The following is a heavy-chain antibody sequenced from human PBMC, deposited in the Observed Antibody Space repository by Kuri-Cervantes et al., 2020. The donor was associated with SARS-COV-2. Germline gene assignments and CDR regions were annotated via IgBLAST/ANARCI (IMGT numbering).Heavy chain of an antibody. D-gene: IGHD5-24*01. J-gene: IGHJ4*02. Sequence: GESLKISCATSGFTFSTYGMHWVRQAPGKGLEWVAVISYDGTNKYYADSVKGQFTISRDNSKNTLYLQMNSLRPEDTAVYYCAKSFDPYNSLSGDYFDYWGQGTLVTVSS. CDR3: AKSFDPYNSLSGDYFDY. V-gene: IGHV3-30*18. CDR2: ISYDGTNK. CDR1: GFTFSTYG.